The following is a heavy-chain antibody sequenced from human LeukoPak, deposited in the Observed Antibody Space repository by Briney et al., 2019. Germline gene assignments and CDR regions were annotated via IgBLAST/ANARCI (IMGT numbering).Heavy chain of an antibody. D-gene: IGHD6-13*01. V-gene: IGHV3-48*04. CDR2: ITSSRSTI. Sequence: GGSLRLSCAVSGFTFSSYSMNWVRQAPGKGLEWVSYITSSRSTIYYADSVKGRFTISRDNAKNSLYLQMNSLRAEDTAVYYCARGQGSSWPHREYFHHWGQGTLVTVSS. CDR3: ARGQGSSWPHREYFHH. CDR1: GFTFSSYS. J-gene: IGHJ1*01.